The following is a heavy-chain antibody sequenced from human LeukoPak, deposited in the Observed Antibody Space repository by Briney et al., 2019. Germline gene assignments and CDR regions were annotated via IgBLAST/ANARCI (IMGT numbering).Heavy chain of an antibody. CDR1: DFSFSSYS. V-gene: IGHV3-23*01. CDR3: ARGHTTVTRFLDY. J-gene: IGHJ4*02. CDR2: ISGGGDLT. Sequence: GGSLRLSCAASDFSFSSYSMTWVRQAPGKGLEWVSIISGGGDLTFYADSVKGRFTISRDNPKNTLYLQMNSVRVEDTGVYYCARGHTTVTRFLDYWGQGTLVTVSS. D-gene: IGHD4-17*01.